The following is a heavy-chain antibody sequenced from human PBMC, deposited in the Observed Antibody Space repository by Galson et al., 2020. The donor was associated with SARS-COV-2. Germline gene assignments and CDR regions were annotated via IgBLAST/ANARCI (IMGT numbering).Heavy chain of an antibody. Sequence: TGGTLRLSCAASGFTFSSYAMHWVPQAPGKGLECAAVISYDGSNTYYADSVKGRFTISRDNSKNTLYLQMNSLRAEDTAVYYCARTYSGSYFNYFDYWGQGTLVTVSS. CDR3: ARTYSGSYFNYFDY. CDR2: ISYDGSNT. CDR1: GFTFSSYA. J-gene: IGHJ4*02. V-gene: IGHV3-30-3*01. D-gene: IGHD1-26*01.